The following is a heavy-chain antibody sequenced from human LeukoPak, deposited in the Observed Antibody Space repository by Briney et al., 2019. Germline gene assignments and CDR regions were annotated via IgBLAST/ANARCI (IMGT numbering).Heavy chain of an antibody. CDR2: ISDNGGGT. D-gene: IGHD3-10*01. CDR1: GFTFSSYA. J-gene: IGHJ4*02. V-gene: IGHV3-23*01. Sequence: GGSLRLSCAVSGFTFSSYAMSWVRQAPGKGLEWVSGISDNGGGTYYADSVKGRFTISRDNSKNTLYLRMNCLRAEDTAVYYCAKGDYYASGSSFDYWGQGTLVTVSS. CDR3: AKGDYYASGSSFDY.